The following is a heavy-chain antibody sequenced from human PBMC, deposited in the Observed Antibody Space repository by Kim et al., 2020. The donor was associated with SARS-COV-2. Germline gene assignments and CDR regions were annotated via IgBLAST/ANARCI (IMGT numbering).Heavy chain of an antibody. CDR2: IWYDGSNK. CDR3: AKFYDSSGYVAFDI. D-gene: IGHD3-22*01. V-gene: IGHV3-33*06. J-gene: IGHJ3*02. Sequence: LSLTCAASGFTFSSYGMHWVRQAPGKGLEWVAVIWYDGSNKYYADSVKGRFTISRDNSKNTLYLQMNSLRAEDTAVYYCAKFYDSSGYVAFDIWGQG. CDR1: GFTFSSYG.